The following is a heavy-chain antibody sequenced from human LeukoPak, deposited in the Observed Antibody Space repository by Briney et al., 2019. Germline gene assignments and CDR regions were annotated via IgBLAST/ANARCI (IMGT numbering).Heavy chain of an antibody. D-gene: IGHD1-1*01. CDR1: QFTFNGSW. Sequence: PGGSLRLSCADSQFTFNGSWMNWVRQAPGKGREWVANMDPTGGRKSYVDSVRGRLTISKDNAGASLYLYMHSLRAEDTAIYYCAIWTSGNYWGQGTLVTVSS. J-gene: IGHJ4*02. V-gene: IGHV3-7*01. CDR2: MDPTGGRK. CDR3: AIWTSGNY.